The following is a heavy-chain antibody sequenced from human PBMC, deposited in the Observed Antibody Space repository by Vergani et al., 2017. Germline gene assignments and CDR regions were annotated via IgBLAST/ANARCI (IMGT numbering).Heavy chain of an antibody. V-gene: IGHV2-5*02. CDR3: ARSYDSSGYYSVGWFDP. Sequence: QITLKESGPTLVKPTQTLTLTCTFSGFSLSTSGVGVGWIRQPPGKALEWLALIYWDDDKRYSTSLKTRLTISKDTSKNQVVLTMTNMDPVDTATYYCARSYDSSGYYSVGWFDPWGQGTLVTVSS. CDR2: IYWDDDK. D-gene: IGHD3-22*01. CDR1: GFSLSTSGVG. J-gene: IGHJ5*02.